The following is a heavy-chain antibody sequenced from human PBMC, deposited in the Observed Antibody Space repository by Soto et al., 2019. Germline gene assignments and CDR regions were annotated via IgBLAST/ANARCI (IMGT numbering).Heavy chain of an antibody. D-gene: IGHD3-3*01. V-gene: IGHV4-34*01. Sequence: TSETLSLTCAVYGGSFNGYYWSWIRQPPGKGLEWIGEINHSGSTNYNPSLKSRVTISVDTSKNQFSLKLSSVTAADTAVYYCARGGLRFLEWLPPPYGMDVWGQGTTVTVSS. CDR2: INHSGST. J-gene: IGHJ6*02. CDR3: ARGGLRFLEWLPPPYGMDV. CDR1: GGSFNGYY.